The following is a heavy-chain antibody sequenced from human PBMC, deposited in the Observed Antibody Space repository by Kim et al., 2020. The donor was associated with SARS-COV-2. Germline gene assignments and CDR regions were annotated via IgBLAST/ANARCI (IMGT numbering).Heavy chain of an antibody. CDR2: TYYSGST. J-gene: IGHJ4*02. Sequence: SETLSLTCTVSSDSISSYYWSWIRQLPGKGLEWLGYTYYSGSTDYNPSLKSRVTISWDTSKNQVSLDVTSVSAADTAVSYCTRSEGRGSWHQFDYWGQGMLVTVSS. V-gene: IGHV4-59*01. CDR1: SDSISSYY. D-gene: IGHD6-13*01. CDR3: TRSEGRGSWHQFDY.